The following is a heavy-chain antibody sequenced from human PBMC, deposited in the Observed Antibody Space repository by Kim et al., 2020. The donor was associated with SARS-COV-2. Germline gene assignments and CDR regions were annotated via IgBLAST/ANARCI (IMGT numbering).Heavy chain of an antibody. CDR3: ARLDYGDYDEAFDL. V-gene: IGHV4-59*08. D-gene: IGHD4-17*01. CDR1: GASMSGY. Sequence: SETLSLTCAVSGASMSGYWSWIRQPPGKSPEWIAYVYHTGSASYNPSLKSRATMSIDTSTKHISLKLTSLTATYTAIYYCARLDYGDYDEAFDLWGPGTLVTVSS. J-gene: IGHJ3*01. CDR2: VYHTGSA.